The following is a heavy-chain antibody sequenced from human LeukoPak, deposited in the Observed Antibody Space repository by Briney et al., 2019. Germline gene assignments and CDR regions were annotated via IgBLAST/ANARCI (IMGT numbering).Heavy chain of an antibody. D-gene: IGHD2-21*02. CDR2: INHSGST. CDR1: GGSFSGYY. CDR3: AILRVTSRTFDY. J-gene: IGHJ4*02. V-gene: IGHV4-34*01. Sequence: PSETLSLTCAVYGGSFSGYYWSWVRQPPGKGLEWIGEINHSGSTNYNPSLKSRVTISVHTSKNQFSLKLSSVTAADTAVYYCAILRVTSRTFDYWGQGTLVTVSS.